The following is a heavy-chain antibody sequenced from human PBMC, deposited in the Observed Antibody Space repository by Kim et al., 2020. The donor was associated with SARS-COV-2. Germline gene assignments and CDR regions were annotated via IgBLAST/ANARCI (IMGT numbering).Heavy chain of an antibody. Sequence: SETLSLTCTVSGYSISSGYYWGWIRQPPGKGLEWIGSIYHSGSTYYNPSLKSRVTISVDTSKNQFSLKLSSVTAADTAVYYCARSGGVAEAGNPWNWFDPWGQGTLVNVSS. CDR2: IYHSGST. CDR3: ARSGGVAEAGNPWNWFDP. D-gene: IGHD6-13*01. V-gene: IGHV4-38-2*02. J-gene: IGHJ5*02. CDR1: GYSISSGYY.